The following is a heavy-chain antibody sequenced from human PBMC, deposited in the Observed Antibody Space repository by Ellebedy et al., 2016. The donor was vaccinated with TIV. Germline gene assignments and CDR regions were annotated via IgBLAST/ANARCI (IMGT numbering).Heavy chain of an antibody. J-gene: IGHJ4*02. CDR2: INAGNGNT. Sequence: ASVKVSXKASGYTFTSYAMHWVRQAPGQRLEWMGWINAGNGNTKYSQKFQGRVTITRDTSASTAYMELRSLRSDDTAVYYCARDFGGSYGGFDYWGQGTLVTVSS. D-gene: IGHD1-26*01. CDR3: ARDFGGSYGGFDY. CDR1: GYTFTSYA. V-gene: IGHV1-3*01.